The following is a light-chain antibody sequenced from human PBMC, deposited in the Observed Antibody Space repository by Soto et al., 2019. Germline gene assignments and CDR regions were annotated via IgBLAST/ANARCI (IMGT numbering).Light chain of an antibody. Sequence: DIQMTQSPSSLSASVGDRVTITCRASQSISSYLNWYQQKPGKAPKLLIYAASSLQSGVPSRFIGSGSGTKFALTVSRLQPEDLATYYCQQRYSTPITLGQGTRLE. CDR2: AAS. CDR3: QQRYSTPIT. CDR1: QSISSY. J-gene: IGKJ5*01. V-gene: IGKV1-39*01.